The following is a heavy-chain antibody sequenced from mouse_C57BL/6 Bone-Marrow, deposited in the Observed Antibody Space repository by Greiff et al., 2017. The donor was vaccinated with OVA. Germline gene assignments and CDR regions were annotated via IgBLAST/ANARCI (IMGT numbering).Heavy chain of an antibody. Sequence: QVQLQQPGAELVKPGASVKLSCKASGYTFTSYWMQWVNQRPGQGLEWIGEIDPSDSYTHYNQKFKGKATLTVDTSSSTAYMQLSSLTSEDSAVYYCARGPGTAYWGQGTLVTVSA. J-gene: IGHJ3*01. D-gene: IGHD4-1*01. CDR3: ARGPGTAY. V-gene: IGHV1-50*01. CDR1: GYTFTSYW. CDR2: IDPSDSYT.